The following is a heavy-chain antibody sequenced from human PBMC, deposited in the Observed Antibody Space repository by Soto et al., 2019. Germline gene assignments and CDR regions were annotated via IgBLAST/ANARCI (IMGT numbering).Heavy chain of an antibody. Sequence: QVQLVQSGAEVKKPGSSVKVSCKASGGTFSSYAISWVRQAPGQGLEWMGGIIPIFGTANYAQKFQGRVTIPADESTSTAYMELSSLRSEDTAVYYCARDLLLVPAAMGGHNWFDPWGQGTLVTVSS. CDR2: IIPIFGTA. D-gene: IGHD2-2*01. J-gene: IGHJ5*02. CDR3: ARDLLLVPAAMGGHNWFDP. V-gene: IGHV1-69*12. CDR1: GGTFSSYA.